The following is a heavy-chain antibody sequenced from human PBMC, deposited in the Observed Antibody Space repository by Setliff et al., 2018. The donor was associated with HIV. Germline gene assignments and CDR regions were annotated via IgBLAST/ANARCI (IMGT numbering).Heavy chain of an antibody. CDR3: TRVLTTYYYDSSGPSGY. CDR2: IGSTSSSI. D-gene: IGHD3-22*01. CDR1: GFTFSSHS. J-gene: IGHJ4*02. V-gene: IGHV3-48*01. Sequence: GGSLRLSCAASGFTFSSHSMNWVRQAPGKGLEWVSYIGSTSSSIYYADSVKGRFTISRDSAKNSLYLQMNSLRAEDTAVYYCTRVLTTYYYDSSGPSGYWGQGTLVTVSS.